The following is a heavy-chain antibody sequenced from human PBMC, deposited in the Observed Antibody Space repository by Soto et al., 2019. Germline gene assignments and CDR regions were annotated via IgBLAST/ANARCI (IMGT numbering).Heavy chain of an antibody. CDR1: GFTFTSSA. J-gene: IGHJ6*02. Sequence: QMQLVQSGPEVKKPGTSVKVSCKASGFTFTSSAMQWVRQTRGQRLEWIGWIVVGTANTNYAQKFQERVTITRDMSTSTVYMELSSLRSEDTAVYYCAAAPYYYYYCGMDVWGQGTTVTVSS. CDR3: AAAPYYYYYCGMDV. CDR2: IVVGTANT. V-gene: IGHV1-58*02.